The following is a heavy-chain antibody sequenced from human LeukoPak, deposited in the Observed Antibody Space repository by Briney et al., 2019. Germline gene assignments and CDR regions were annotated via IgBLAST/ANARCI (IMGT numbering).Heavy chain of an antibody. CDR3: ARGRYSGYDWGKNWFDP. D-gene: IGHD5-12*01. J-gene: IGHJ5*02. V-gene: IGHV1-46*01. CDR1: GYTFTSYY. Sequence: GASVKDSCKASGYTFTSYYMHWVREAPGQGLEWMGIINPSGGSTSYAQKFQGRVTMTRDTSTSTVYMELSSLRSEDTAVYYCARGRYSGYDWGKNWFDPWGQGTLVTVSS. CDR2: INPSGGST.